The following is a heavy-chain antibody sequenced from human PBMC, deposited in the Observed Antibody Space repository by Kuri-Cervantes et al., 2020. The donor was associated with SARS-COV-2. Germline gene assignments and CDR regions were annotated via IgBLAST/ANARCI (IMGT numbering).Heavy chain of an antibody. Sequence: GESPKISCAASGFTFSDSAMHWVRQAPGKGLEWVAFISYDGSSKDYADSVKGRLTISRDNSKNTLYLQMKSLRAEDTAVFYCAREGNEDAFETWGQGTRVTVSS. CDR3: AREGNEDAFET. J-gene: IGHJ3*02. V-gene: IGHV3-30*04. CDR2: ISYDGSSK. CDR1: GFTFSDSA.